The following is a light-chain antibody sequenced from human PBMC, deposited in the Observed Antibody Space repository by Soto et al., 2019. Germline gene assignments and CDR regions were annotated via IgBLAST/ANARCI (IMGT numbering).Light chain of an antibody. CDR2: GES. CDR1: QSVSSN. CDR3: QQYNNWPPDRT. J-gene: IGKJ1*01. V-gene: IGKV3-15*01. Sequence: EIVMTQSPATLSVSPGERATLSCRASQSVSSNLAWYQQKPGQAPRLLIYGESTRATGIPARFSGSGSGTEFTLTISSLQSEAYAIYFCQQYNNWPPDRTFGQGTKVEIK.